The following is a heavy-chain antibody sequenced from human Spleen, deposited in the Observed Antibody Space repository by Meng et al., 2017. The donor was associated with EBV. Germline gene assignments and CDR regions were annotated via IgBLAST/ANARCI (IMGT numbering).Heavy chain of an antibody. Sequence: QVQLGESGPGLVKPSESLSLTCVASGVSVNSGTYHWSWIRQSPGKGLEWIGYIYDTGTTIYNPSLNSRVTILLETSKNQFSLRLHSVTTADTAVYYCAKSRSSTPGIVDDWGQGTLVTVSS. J-gene: IGHJ4*02. D-gene: IGHD3-10*01. V-gene: IGHV4-61*01. CDR2: IYDTGTT. CDR3: AKSRSSTPGIVDD. CDR1: GVSVNSGTYH.